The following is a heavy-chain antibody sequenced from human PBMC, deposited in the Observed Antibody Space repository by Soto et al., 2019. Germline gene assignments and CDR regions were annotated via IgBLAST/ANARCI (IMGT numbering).Heavy chain of an antibody. J-gene: IGHJ4*02. CDR2: IYYSGST. Sequence: SETLSLTCAVSGGSISSGGYSWSWIRQPPGKGLEWIGYIYYSGSTNYNPSLKGRVTISIATSKNQFSLRLSSVTAEDTAVYYCSRGRIYYGLFDDWGQGSQVPVSS. V-gene: IGHV4-61*08. D-gene: IGHD3-10*01. CDR3: SRGRIYYGLFDD. CDR1: GGSISSGGYS.